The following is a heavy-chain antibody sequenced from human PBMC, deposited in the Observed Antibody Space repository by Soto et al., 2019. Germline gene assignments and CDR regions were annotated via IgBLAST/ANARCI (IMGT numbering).Heavy chain of an antibody. CDR2: IDYSGGTT. Sequence: EVQLLESGGGLVQTGGSLRLSCAASGFTFSTYAMGWVRQAPGKGLEWVSVIDYSGGTTYYEDSVKGRFTISRDNSKNTLFLQMNSLRAEDTAVYYCAKDATRTSGWYYFDYWGQGALVTVSS. CDR3: AKDATRTSGWYYFDY. V-gene: IGHV3-23*01. D-gene: IGHD6-19*01. CDR1: GFTFSTYA. J-gene: IGHJ4*02.